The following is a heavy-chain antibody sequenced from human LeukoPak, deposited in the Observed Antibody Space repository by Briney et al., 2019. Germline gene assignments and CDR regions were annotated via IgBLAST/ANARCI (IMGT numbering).Heavy chain of an antibody. V-gene: IGHV1-2*02. Sequence: ASVKVSCKASGFTFTGYYMHWVRQAPGQGLEWMGGINPNSGGTKYAQKFQGRVTMTRDTSISTAYMELSRLRCDDTAVYYCARAAAGSAQFDYWGQGILVTVSS. J-gene: IGHJ4*02. CDR1: GFTFTGYY. D-gene: IGHD6-13*01. CDR3: ARAAAGSAQFDY. CDR2: INPNSGGT.